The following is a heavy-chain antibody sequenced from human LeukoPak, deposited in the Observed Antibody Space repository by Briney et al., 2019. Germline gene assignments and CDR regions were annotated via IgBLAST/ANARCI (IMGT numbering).Heavy chain of an antibody. CDR2: ISAYNGNT. Sequence: GASVKVSCKASGYTFTSYGISWVRQAPGQGLEWMGWISAYNGNTNYAQKLQGRVTMTTDTSTSTAYMELRSLRSGDTAVYYCARDLLYSSSWAFDYWGQGTLVTVSS. CDR1: GYTFTSYG. J-gene: IGHJ4*02. CDR3: ARDLLYSSSWAFDY. V-gene: IGHV1-18*01. D-gene: IGHD6-13*01.